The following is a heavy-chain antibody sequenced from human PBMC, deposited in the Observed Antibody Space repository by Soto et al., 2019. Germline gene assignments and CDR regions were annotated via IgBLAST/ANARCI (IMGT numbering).Heavy chain of an antibody. J-gene: IGHJ5*02. D-gene: IGHD5-12*01. CDR3: VKGKYSASGLLDWFDP. V-gene: IGHV3-64D*06. CDR2: ISSSGSST. CDR1: GFTFSSYA. Sequence: GGSLRLSCPGSGFTFSSYAMHWVRQAPGKGLEYASAISSSGSSTYYADSVKGRFTISRDNSKKTLYLQMTSLTVEDTAVYYCVKGKYSASGLLDWFDPWGQGTVVTVSS.